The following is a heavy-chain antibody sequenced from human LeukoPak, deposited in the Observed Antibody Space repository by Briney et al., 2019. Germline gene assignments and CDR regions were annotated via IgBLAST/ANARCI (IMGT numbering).Heavy chain of an antibody. Sequence: GGTLRLSCVASGFTFSSYGMHWVRQAPGKGLEWVAFIRYDGSNKYYADSVKGRFTISRDNSKNTLYLQMNSLRAEDAAVYYCAKAPVTSCRGAFCYPFDYWGQGTLVTVSS. CDR3: AKAPVTSCRGAFCYPFDY. V-gene: IGHV3-30*02. J-gene: IGHJ4*02. CDR2: IRYDGSNK. CDR1: GFTFSSYG. D-gene: IGHD2-15*01.